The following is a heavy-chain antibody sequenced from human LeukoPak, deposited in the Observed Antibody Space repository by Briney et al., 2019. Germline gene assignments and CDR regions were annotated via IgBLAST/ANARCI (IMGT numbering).Heavy chain of an antibody. Sequence: PGGSLRLSCAASGFTFSNAWMSWVRQAPGKGLEWVGRIERKTDGATTDYAAPVKGRFTIPRDDSKNTLYLQMNSLKTEDTAVYYCTTHRGYSSSPTFDYWGQGTLVTVPS. J-gene: IGHJ4*02. CDR1: GFTFSNAW. CDR2: IERKTDGATT. CDR3: TTHRGYSSSPTFDY. V-gene: IGHV3-15*04. D-gene: IGHD6-13*01.